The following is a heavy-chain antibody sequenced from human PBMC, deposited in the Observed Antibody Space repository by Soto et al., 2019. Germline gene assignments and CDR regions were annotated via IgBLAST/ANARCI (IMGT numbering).Heavy chain of an antibody. J-gene: IGHJ5*01. V-gene: IGHV1-69*13. CDR3: AIDGGRHAGGFDY. CDR2: IIPIFGTA. D-gene: IGHD2-15*01. Sequence: SSVKASCKASGGTFSGSALHWVRQAPGQGLEWMGEIIPIFGTANYAQKFQGRVTITADESTSAAYMELSSLRSEDAAVYYCAIDGGRHAGGFDYWVHVALVTAAS. CDR1: GGTFSGSA.